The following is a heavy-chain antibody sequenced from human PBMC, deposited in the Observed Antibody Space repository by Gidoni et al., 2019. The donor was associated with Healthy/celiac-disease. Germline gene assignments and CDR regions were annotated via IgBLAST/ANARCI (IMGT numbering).Heavy chain of an antibody. V-gene: IGHV3-23*01. J-gene: IGHJ4*02. Sequence: EVQLLESGGGLVQPGGSLRLSCAASGFTFSSYAMSWVRQAPGKGLEWVSAISGSGGSTYYADSEKGRFTISRDNSKNTLYLQMNSLRAEDTAVYYCAKDLDGIVGATPDYWGQGTLVTVSS. CDR3: AKDLDGIVGATPDY. CDR1: GFTFSSYA. CDR2: ISGSGGST. D-gene: IGHD1-26*01.